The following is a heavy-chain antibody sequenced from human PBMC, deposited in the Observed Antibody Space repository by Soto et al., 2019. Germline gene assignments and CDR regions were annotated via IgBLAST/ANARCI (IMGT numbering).Heavy chain of an antibody. D-gene: IGHD2-15*01. J-gene: IGHJ4*02. V-gene: IGHV3-33*01. CDR2: IWYDGSNK. Sequence: QVQLVESGGGVVQPGRSLRLSCAASGFTFSSYGMHWVRQAQGKGLEWVAVIWYDGSNKYYADSVKGRFTISRDNSKNTLYLQMNSLIAEDTAVYYCARDRASYSYYFDYWGQGTLVTVSS. CDR3: ARDRASYSYYFDY. CDR1: GFTFSSYG.